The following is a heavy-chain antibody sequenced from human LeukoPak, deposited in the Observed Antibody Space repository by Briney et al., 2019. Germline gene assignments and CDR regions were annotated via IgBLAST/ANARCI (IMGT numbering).Heavy chain of an antibody. CDR1: GYTLTELS. CDR3: AHTWYSSTWYYFDY. CDR2: FDPEDGET. J-gene: IGHJ4*02. V-gene: IGHV1-24*01. D-gene: IGHD6-13*01. Sequence: ASVKVSCKVSGYTLTELSMHWVRQAPGKGLEWMGGFDPEDGETIYAQKFQGRVTMTEDTSTDTAYMELSSLRSEDTAVYYCAHTWYSSTWYYFDYWGQGTLVTVSS.